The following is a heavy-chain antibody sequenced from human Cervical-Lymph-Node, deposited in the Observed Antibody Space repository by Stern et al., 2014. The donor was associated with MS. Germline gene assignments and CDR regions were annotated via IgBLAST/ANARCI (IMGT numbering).Heavy chain of an antibody. D-gene: IGHD3-10*01. J-gene: IGHJ4*02. CDR2: ISANGGSR. V-gene: IGHV3-9*01. CDR1: GFTFDDYA. CDR3: AKGDYYGSGSYLSPIDS. Sequence: EVQLVESGGGLVQPGRSLRLSCAASGFTFDDYAMHWVRQGPGKGLEWVSGISANGGSRGYADSVKGRFTISRDNAKNSLYLQMNSLRAEDTALYYCAKGDYYGSGSYLSPIDSWGQGTLVTVSS.